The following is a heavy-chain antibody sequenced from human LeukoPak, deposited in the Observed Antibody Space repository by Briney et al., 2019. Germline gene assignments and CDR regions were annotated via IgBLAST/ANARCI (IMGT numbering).Heavy chain of an antibody. CDR3: ARVLRPYYYYMDV. CDR1: GFTFSSYA. CDR2: ISSNGGST. J-gene: IGHJ6*03. V-gene: IGHV3-64*01. Sequence: GGSLRLSCAASGFTFSSYAMHWVRQAPGKGLEYVSAISSNGGSTYYANSVKGGFTISRDNSKNTLYLQMGSLRAEDMAVYYCARVLRPYYYYMDVWGKGTTVTVSS. D-gene: IGHD1-26*01.